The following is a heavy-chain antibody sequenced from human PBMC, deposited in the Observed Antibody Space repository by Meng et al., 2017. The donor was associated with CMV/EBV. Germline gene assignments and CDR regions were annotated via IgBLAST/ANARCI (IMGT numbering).Heavy chain of an antibody. Sequence: GESLKISCAASGFTFSNYGMHWVRQAPGKGLEWVAVIWYDGSDKYYADSVKGRFTISRDNSKNTLYLQMNSLRTEGTAVYYCAKDRSSSVSFWFDPWGQGTLVTVSS. CDR2: IWYDGSDK. V-gene: IGHV3-33*06. D-gene: IGHD6-6*01. J-gene: IGHJ5*02. CDR3: AKDRSSSVSFWFDP. CDR1: GFTFSNYG.